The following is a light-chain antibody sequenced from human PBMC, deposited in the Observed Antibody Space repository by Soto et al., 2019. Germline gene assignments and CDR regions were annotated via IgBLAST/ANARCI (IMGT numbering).Light chain of an antibody. CDR1: QSISSW. J-gene: IGKJ1*01. Sequence: DIQMTQSPSTLSASVGDRVTITCRASQSISSWLAWYQQKPGKAPKLLIFDASSLESGVPSRFSGRGSGTEFTLTSSRLQPDDFATYHCQQYNSYWTIGQGTKVEIK. CDR3: QQYNSYWT. CDR2: DAS. V-gene: IGKV1-5*01.